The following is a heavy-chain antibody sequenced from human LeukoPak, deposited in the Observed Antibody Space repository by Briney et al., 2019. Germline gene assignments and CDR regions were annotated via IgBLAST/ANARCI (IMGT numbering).Heavy chain of an antibody. D-gene: IGHD5-18*01. CDR3: AKSRHTAPDY. CDR2: ISGSGDST. CDR1: GFTFSNYD. J-gene: IGHJ4*02. V-gene: IGHV3-23*01. Sequence: GGSLRLSCAASGFTFSNYDMTWVRQAPGKGLEWVSAISGSGDSTYYEDSVKGRFTISRDNSKNTLYLQMNTLRAEDTAVYCCAKSRHTAPDYWGQGTLVTVSS.